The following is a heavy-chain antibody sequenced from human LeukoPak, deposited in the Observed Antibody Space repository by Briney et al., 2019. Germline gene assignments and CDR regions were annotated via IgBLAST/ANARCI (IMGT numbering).Heavy chain of an antibody. CDR2: ISASGGST. V-gene: IGHV3-23*01. D-gene: IGHD5-12*01. J-gene: IGHJ4*02. Sequence: GGSLRLSCAASGFTFSNYVMTWVRQAPGEGLEWVSGISASGGSTYYADSVKGRFTISRDNSKNTLFVQMSSLRAEDTAIYYCAKVGEYSGYDSLGDSWGQGTLVTVSS. CDR3: AKVGEYSGYDSLGDS. CDR1: GFTFSNYV.